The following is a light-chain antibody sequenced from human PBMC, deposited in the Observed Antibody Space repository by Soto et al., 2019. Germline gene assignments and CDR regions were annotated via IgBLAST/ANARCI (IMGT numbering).Light chain of an antibody. J-gene: IGKJ4*01. Sequence: AIRMTQSPSSLSASTGDRVTITCRASQGISSYLAWYQQKPGKAPKLLIYAASTLQSGVPSRFSGSGSGTDFTLTISCLQSEDFAVYYCQNYKALGGGTKVDIK. V-gene: IGKV1-8*01. CDR3: QNYKA. CDR1: QGISSY. CDR2: AAS.